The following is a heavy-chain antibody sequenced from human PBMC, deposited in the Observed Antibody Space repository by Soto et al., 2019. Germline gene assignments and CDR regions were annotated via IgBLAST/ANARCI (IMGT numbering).Heavy chain of an antibody. CDR2: INHSGST. D-gene: IGHD6-6*01. V-gene: IGHV4-34*01. J-gene: IGHJ6*03. Sequence: SETLSLTCAVYGGSFSGYYWSWIRQPPGKGLEWIGEINHSGSTNYNPSLKSRVTISVDTSKNQFSLKLSSVTAADTAVYYCARGLGGLPRGLAARLVPHETVYYYYMDVWGKGTTVTVSS. CDR3: ARGLGGLPRGLAARLVPHETVYYYYMDV. CDR1: GGSFSGYY.